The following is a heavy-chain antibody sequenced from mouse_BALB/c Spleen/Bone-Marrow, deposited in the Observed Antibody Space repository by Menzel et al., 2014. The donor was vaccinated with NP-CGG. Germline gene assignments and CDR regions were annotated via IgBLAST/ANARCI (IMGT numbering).Heavy chain of an antibody. V-gene: IGHV5-9-2*01. CDR2: ISGDGRYT. CDR1: GFSFSNYG. D-gene: IGHD2-4*01. Sequence: EVQVVESGGGLVKSGGSLKLSCAASGFSFSNYGMSWVRQTPEKRLEWVATISGDGRYTFYSDSVRGRFTISRDNAKYNLYLQLSSLRSADTALYYCARHAYYDQTEVSFVYWGQGTLVTVSA. J-gene: IGHJ3*01. CDR3: ARHAYYDQTEVSFVY.